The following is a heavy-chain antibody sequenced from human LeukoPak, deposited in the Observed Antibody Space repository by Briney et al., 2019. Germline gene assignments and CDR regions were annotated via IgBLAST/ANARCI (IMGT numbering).Heavy chain of an antibody. V-gene: IGHV4-4*07. D-gene: IGHD2-15*01. J-gene: IGHJ4*02. CDR2: IYTSGNT. Sequence: PSETLSLTCTVPGGSISSYYWSWIRQPAGKGLEWIGRIYTSGNTNYNPSLKSRVTMSVDTSKNQFSLKLSSVTAADTAVYYCARDHCSGGSCYFPLDYWGQGTLVTVSS. CDR1: GGSISSYY. CDR3: ARDHCSGGSCYFPLDY.